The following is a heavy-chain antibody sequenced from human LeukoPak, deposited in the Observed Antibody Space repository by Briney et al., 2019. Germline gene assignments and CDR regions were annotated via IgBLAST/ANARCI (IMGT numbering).Heavy chain of an antibody. J-gene: IGHJ4*02. CDR2: ISYDGSNK. Sequence: GRSLRLSCAASGFTFSSYGMHWVRQAPGKGLEWVAVISYDGSNKYYADSVKGRFTISRDNSKNTLYLQMNSLRAEDTAVYYCAKEEDSSGYPFVYWGQGTLVTVSS. CDR3: AKEEDSSGYPFVY. D-gene: IGHD3-22*01. V-gene: IGHV3-30*18. CDR1: GFTFSSYG.